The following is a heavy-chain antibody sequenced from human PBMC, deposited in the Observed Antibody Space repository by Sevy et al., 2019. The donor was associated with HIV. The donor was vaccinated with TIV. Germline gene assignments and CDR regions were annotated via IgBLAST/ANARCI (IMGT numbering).Heavy chain of an antibody. V-gene: IGHV3-23*01. Sequence: RGCLRLSCVASGFTFSSYAMSWVRQAPGTGLEWVSGISGTGGSTYYADAVKGRFTISRDNSKNTLYLQMNSLRAEDMVVHYCAKAADVHRYFYWSYYFDYWSQGTRVLVSS. J-gene: IGHJ4*02. D-gene: IGHD3-9*01. CDR2: ISGTGGST. CDR1: GFTFSSYA. CDR3: AKAADVHRYFYWSYYFDY.